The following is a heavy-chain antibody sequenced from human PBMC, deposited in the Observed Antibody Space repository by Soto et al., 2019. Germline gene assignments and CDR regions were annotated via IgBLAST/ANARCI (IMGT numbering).Heavy chain of an antibody. CDR3: ARGFRGYYYSYMDV. Sequence: ASVKVSCKASGYTFTRYDINWVRQATGQGLEGMGWMNPNSGNTGYPQKFQGRVTMTRNTSISTAYMELSSLRSEDTAVYYCARGFRGYYYSYMDVRGKGTTVTVSS. V-gene: IGHV1-8*01. J-gene: IGHJ6*03. CDR1: GYTFTRYD. CDR2: MNPNSGNT.